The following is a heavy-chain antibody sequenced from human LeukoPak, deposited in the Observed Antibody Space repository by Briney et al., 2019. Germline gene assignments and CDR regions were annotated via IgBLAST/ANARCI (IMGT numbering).Heavy chain of an antibody. D-gene: IGHD6-13*01. Sequence: GGSLRLSCAASGFTFSSYWMTWVRQAPGKGLEWVANIRPDGSGTYNVDSVKGRFIVSRDNAKNSLYLQMNSLRTDDTAVYYCTTNRVAAAGDDWGQGTLVTVSS. J-gene: IGHJ1*01. V-gene: IGHV3-7*01. CDR1: GFTFSSYW. CDR3: TTNRVAAAGDD. CDR2: IRPDGSGT.